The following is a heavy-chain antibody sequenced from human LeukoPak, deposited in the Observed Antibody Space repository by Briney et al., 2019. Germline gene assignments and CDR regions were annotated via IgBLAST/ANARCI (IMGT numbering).Heavy chain of an antibody. J-gene: IGHJ3*02. Sequence: GGSLRISCAASGFTVSSNYMSWVRQAPGKGLEWVSVIYSGGSTYYADSVKGRFTISRDNSKNTLYLQMNSLGAEETAVYYCARGYYDILTGYYQDDAFDIWGQGTMATVSS. V-gene: IGHV3-66*01. D-gene: IGHD3-9*01. CDR3: ARGYYDILTGYYQDDAFDI. CDR1: GFTVSSNY. CDR2: IYSGGST.